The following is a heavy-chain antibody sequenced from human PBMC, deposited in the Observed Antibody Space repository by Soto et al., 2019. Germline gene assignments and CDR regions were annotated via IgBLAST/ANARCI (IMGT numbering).Heavy chain of an antibody. V-gene: IGHV1-18*01. CDR2: IIPNNGNT. J-gene: IGHJ6*02. CDR1: GGTFSSYA. CDR3: ARGEAYYDILTGGEDYYYGMDV. Sequence: GASVKVSCKASGGTFSSYAISWVRQAPGQGLEWMGGIIPNNGNTNYAQKFQGIVTMTTDTSTSTAYMELRSLRSDDSAVYYCARGEAYYDILTGGEDYYYGMDVWGQGTTVTVSS. D-gene: IGHD3-9*01.